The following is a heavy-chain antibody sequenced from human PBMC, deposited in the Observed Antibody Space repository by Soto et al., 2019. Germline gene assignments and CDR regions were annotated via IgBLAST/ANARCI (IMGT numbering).Heavy chain of an antibody. CDR1: GYTFTSYA. J-gene: IGHJ4*02. CDR3: ARGTITYYDILTGHDY. Sequence: ASVKVSCKASGYTFTSYAMHWVRQAPGQRLEWMGWINAGNGNTKYSQKFQGRVTITRDTSASTAYMELSSLRSEDTAVYYCARGTITYYDILTGHDYWGQGTLVTVSS. D-gene: IGHD3-9*01. CDR2: INAGNGNT. V-gene: IGHV1-3*01.